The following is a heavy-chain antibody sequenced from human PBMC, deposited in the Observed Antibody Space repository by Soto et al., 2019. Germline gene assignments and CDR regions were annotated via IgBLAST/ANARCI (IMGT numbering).Heavy chain of an antibody. Sequence: QVQLVQSGAEVKKPGSSVKVSCKASGGTFSSYAISWVRQAPGQGLEWMGGIIPIFGTANYAQKFQGRVTITADDSTSTAYMELSSLRSEDTAVYYCARVSGWYGINYYYYYGMDVWGQGTTVTVSS. J-gene: IGHJ6*02. V-gene: IGHV1-69*01. CDR3: ARVSGWYGINYYYYYGMDV. CDR1: GGTFSSYA. D-gene: IGHD6-19*01. CDR2: IIPIFGTA.